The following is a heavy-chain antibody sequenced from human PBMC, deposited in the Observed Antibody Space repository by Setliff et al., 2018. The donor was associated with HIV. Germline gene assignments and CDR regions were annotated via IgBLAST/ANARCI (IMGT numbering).Heavy chain of an antibody. Sequence: PGGSLRLSCAATGFTFSSYVLHWVRQAPGKGLEWVAVMSTGGDIKIYADSVKGRFTISRDNSKNTLFLQMNSLRPEDTAVYYCARVFRNLPDYWGQGTLVTVSS. CDR3: ARVFRNLPDY. CDR2: MSTGGDIK. V-gene: IGHV3-30-3*01. J-gene: IGHJ4*02. CDR1: GFTFSSYV. D-gene: IGHD1-1*01.